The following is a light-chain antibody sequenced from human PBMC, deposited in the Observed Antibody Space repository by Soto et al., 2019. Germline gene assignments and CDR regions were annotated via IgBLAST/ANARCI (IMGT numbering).Light chain of an antibody. CDR1: SSDIGSYNY. CDR3: ASFTTTSTRV. V-gene: IGLV2-14*01. J-gene: IGLJ1*01. Sequence: QSVLTQPASVSWSPGQSITVSCTGTSSDIGSYNYVSWYQQHPGKVPKLIIYEVTNRPSGVSNRFSGSKSGNTASLTISGLQAEDAADYYCASFTTTSTRVFGTGTKVTVL. CDR2: EVT.